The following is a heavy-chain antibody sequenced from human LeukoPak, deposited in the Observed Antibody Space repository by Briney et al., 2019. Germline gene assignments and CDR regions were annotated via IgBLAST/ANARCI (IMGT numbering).Heavy chain of an antibody. CDR1: GGSISSGSYY. CDR2: IYTSGST. J-gene: IGHJ6*03. D-gene: IGHD2-2*01. CDR3: AREGVCSSTSSTEGYYYMDV. Sequence: PSQTLSLTCTVSGGSISSGSYYWSWIRQPAGKGLEWIGRIYTSGSTNYNPSLKSRVTISVDTSKNQFSLKLSSVTAADTAVYYCAREGVCSSTSSTEGYYYMDVWGKGTTVTVSS. V-gene: IGHV4-61*02.